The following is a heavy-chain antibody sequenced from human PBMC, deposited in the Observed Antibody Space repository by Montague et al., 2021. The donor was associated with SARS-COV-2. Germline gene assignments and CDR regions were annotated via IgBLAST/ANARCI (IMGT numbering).Heavy chain of an antibody. CDR3: ARARQDVVVPALGIGAYYYYYYMDV. D-gene: IGHD2-2*01. V-gene: IGHV4-39*07. Sequence: SETLSLTCTVSGGSINSNSYYWSWIRQPPGKGLEWIGEINHSGSTNYNPSLKSRVTISVDTSKNQFSLKLSSVTAADTAVYYCARARQDVVVPALGIGAYYYYYYMDVWGKGTTVTVSS. CDR2: INHSGST. J-gene: IGHJ6*03. CDR1: GGSINSNSYY.